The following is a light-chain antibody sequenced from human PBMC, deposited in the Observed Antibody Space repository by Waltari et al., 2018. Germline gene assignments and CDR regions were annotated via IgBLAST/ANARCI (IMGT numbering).Light chain of an antibody. CDR1: QSLVPVDGNTY. CDR2: WVF. CDR3: MQGTRWPYT. J-gene: IGKJ2*01. Sequence: EVVMTQSPVSLSVTLGQAASISCKSSQSLVPVDGNTYLNWFHQRPGQSPRRLIYWVFNRDSGVPDRFSGGGSGTDFTLRISRVEAEDVGVYYCMQGTRWPYTFGQGTQLDIK. V-gene: IGKV2-30*02.